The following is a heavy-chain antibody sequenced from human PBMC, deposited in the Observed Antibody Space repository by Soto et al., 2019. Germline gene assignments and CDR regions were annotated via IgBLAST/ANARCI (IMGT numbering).Heavy chain of an antibody. Sequence: QVQLQESGPGLVKPSQTLSLTCTVSGGSISSGGYYWSWIRQHPGKGLEWIGYIYYSGSTYYNPYLKSRVTISVDTSKNQFSLKLSSVTAADTAVYYCARGGDGITMVRGVTETYYFDYWGQGTLVTVSS. CDR1: GGSISSGGYY. J-gene: IGHJ4*02. D-gene: IGHD3-10*01. V-gene: IGHV4-31*03. CDR2: IYYSGST. CDR3: ARGGDGITMVRGVTETYYFDY.